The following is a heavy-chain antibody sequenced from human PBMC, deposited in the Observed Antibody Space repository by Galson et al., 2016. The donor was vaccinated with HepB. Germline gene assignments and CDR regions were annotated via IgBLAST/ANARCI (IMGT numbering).Heavy chain of an antibody. CDR2: ISYDGSKK. D-gene: IGHD3-3*01. CDR3: ARGPPYYDYWSGYYGMDV. J-gene: IGHJ6*02. V-gene: IGHV3-30*04. Sequence: GLDWVAVISYDGSKKFYGDSVKGRFTISRDNFKNTLFLQMNSLRAEDTAVYYCARGPPYYDYWSGYYGMDVWGQGTTVTVSS.